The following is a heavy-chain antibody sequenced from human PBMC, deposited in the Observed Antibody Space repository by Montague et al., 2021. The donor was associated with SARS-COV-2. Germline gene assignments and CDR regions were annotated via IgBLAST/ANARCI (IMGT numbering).Heavy chain of an antibody. CDR1: GGSISSYY. D-gene: IGHD6-19*01. Sequence: SETLSLTCTVSGGSISSYYWSWIRQPPGKGLKWIGYIYYSGGTNYNPSLKSRVTISVDTSKNQFSLKLSSVTAADTAVYYCARGSGWMGNAFDIWGQGTMVTVSS. V-gene: IGHV4-59*01. CDR2: IYYSGGT. J-gene: IGHJ3*02. CDR3: ARGSGWMGNAFDI.